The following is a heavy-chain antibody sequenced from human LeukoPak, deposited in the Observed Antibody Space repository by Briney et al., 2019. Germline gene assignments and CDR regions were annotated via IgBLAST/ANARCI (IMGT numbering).Heavy chain of an antibody. D-gene: IGHD2-15*01. Sequence: GASVKVSCKASGYTFTSYGISWVRQAPGQGLEWMGGIIPMFATANYAQKFQGRVTITADESTSTTYMELSSLRSEDTAVYYCARLGGGGYCSGGRCFSGGEDSWGQGTLVTVSS. CDR2: IIPMFATA. V-gene: IGHV1-69*13. CDR1: GYTFTSYG. J-gene: IGHJ4*02. CDR3: ARLGGGGYCSGGRCFSGGEDS.